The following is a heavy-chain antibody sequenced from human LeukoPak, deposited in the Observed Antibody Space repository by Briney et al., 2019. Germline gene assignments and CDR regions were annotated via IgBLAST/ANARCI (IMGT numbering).Heavy chain of an antibody. J-gene: IGHJ4*02. CDR3: ARAPTYYYDSSGYYGW. CDR1: GLTFSSYS. D-gene: IGHD3-22*01. CDR2: ISSSSSTI. V-gene: IGHV3-48*02. Sequence: PGGSLRLSCAASGLTFSSYSMNWVRQAPGKGLEWVSYISSSSSTIYYADSVKGRFTISRNNAKNSLYLQMNSLRDEDTAVYYCARAPTYYYDSSGYYGWWGQGTLVTVSS.